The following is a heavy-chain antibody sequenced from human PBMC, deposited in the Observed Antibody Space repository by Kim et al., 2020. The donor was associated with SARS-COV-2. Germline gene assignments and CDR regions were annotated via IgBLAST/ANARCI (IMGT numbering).Heavy chain of an antibody. CDR1: GFTFSSYG. V-gene: IGHV3-33*01. CDR3: ARPYSSSWPYYYYYYYGMDV. Sequence: GGSLRLSCAASGFTFSSYGMHWVRQAPGKGLEWVAVIWYDGSNKYYADSVKGRFTISRDNSKNTLYLQMNSLRAEDTAVYYCARPYSSSWPYYYYYYYGMDVWGQGTTVTVSS. CDR2: IWYDGSNK. D-gene: IGHD6-13*01. J-gene: IGHJ6*02.